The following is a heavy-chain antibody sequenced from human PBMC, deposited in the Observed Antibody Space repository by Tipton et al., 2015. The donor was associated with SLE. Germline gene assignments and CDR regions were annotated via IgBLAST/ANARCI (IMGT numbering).Heavy chain of an antibody. CDR2: IYTSGST. D-gene: IGHD3-16*01. CDR3: ATQGGSGGHDAFDI. CDR1: GGSISSYY. V-gene: IGHV4-4*08. J-gene: IGHJ3*02. Sequence: TLSLTCTVSGGSISSYYWSWIRQPPGKGLEWIWYIYTSGSTNYNPSLKRRVTISVDTSKNQFSLKLSSVTAADTAVYYCATQGGSGGHDAFDIWGQGTMVTVSS.